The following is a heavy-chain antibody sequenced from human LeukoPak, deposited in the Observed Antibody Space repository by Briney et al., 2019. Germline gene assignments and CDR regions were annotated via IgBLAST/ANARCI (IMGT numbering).Heavy chain of an antibody. CDR2: IYYSGTT. CDR1: GGSTSSSRYY. V-gene: IGHV4-39*01. D-gene: IGHD1-26*01. Sequence: SQTLSLTCTVSGGSTSSSRYYWGWIRQPPGKGLEWIGSIYYSGTTYCNPSLKSRVTMSVDTSKNQFSLKLSSVTAADTAVYYCSRNLVGATIFWFGYWGQGTLVTVSS. CDR3: SRNLVGATIFWFGY. J-gene: IGHJ4*02.